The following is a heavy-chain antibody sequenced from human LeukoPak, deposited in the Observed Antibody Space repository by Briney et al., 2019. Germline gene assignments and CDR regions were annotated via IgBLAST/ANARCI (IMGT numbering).Heavy chain of an antibody. CDR2: IYYSGST. J-gene: IGHJ4*02. Sequence: SETLSLTCTVSGGSISSYYWSWIRQPPGKGLEWIGYIYYSGSTNYNPSLKSRVTISVDTSKNQFSLKLSTVTAADTAVYYCARAKGYCSGGSCYFDYWGQGTLVTVSS. V-gene: IGHV4-59*01. D-gene: IGHD2-15*01. CDR1: GGSISSYY. CDR3: ARAKGYCSGGSCYFDY.